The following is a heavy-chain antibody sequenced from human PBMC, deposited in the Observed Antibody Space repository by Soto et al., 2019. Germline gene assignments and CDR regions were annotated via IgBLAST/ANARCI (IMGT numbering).Heavy chain of an antibody. CDR3: ARVPPTLGYCSGGSCWGRLKNFDY. Sequence: SETLSLTCAVYGGSFSGYYWSWIRQPPGKGLEWIGEINHSGSTNYNPSLKSRVTISVDTSKNQFSLKLSSVTAADTAVYYCARVPPTLGYCSGGSCWGRLKNFDYWGQGTLVTVSS. CDR2: INHSGST. CDR1: GGSFSGYY. J-gene: IGHJ4*02. V-gene: IGHV4-34*01. D-gene: IGHD2-15*01.